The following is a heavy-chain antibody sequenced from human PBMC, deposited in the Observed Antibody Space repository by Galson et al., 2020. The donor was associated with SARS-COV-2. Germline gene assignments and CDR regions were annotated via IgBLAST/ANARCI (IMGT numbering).Heavy chain of an antibody. Sequence: SVKVSCKASGGTFSSYAISWVRQAPGQGLEWMGGIIPIFGTANYAQKFQGRVTITADESTSTAYMELSSLRSEDTAVYYCARGALLTRNTAIAYYFDYWGQGTLVTVSS. D-gene: IGHD5-18*01. CDR3: ARGALLTRNTAIAYYFDY. J-gene: IGHJ4*02. V-gene: IGHV1-69*13. CDR2: IIPIFGTA. CDR1: GGTFSSYA.